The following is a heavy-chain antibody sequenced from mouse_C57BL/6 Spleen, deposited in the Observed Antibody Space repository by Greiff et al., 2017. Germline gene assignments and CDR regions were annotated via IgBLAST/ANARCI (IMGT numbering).Heavy chain of an antibody. CDR2: IHPNSGST. V-gene: IGHV1-64*01. CDR1: GYTFTSYW. J-gene: IGHJ2*01. Sequence: VQLHQPGAELVKPGASVKLSCKASGYTFTSYWMHWVKQRPGQGLEWIGMIHPNSGSTNYNEKFKSKATLTVDKSSSTAYMKLSSLTSEDSAVYYCARGGPLGRDFDYWGQGTTLTVSS. CDR3: ARGGPLGRDFDY. D-gene: IGHD4-1*01.